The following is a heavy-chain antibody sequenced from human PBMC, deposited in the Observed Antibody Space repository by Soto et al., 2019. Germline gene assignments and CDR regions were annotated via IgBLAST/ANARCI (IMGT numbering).Heavy chain of an antibody. CDR1: GFTFSSCA. J-gene: IGHJ4*02. CDR3: AKDRWNYDYFDF. V-gene: IGHV3-23*01. CDR2: ISGSGEST. D-gene: IGHD1-7*01. Sequence: GGSLRLSCAASGFTFSSCAMNWVRQAPGKGLEWVSTISGSGESTYYADSVKGRFTISRDNSKSTLYLQMNSLRAEDTAVYYCAKDRWNYDYFDFWGQGTLATVSS.